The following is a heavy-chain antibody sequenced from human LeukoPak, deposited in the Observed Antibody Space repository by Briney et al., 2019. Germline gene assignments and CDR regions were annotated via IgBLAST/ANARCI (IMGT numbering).Heavy chain of an antibody. D-gene: IGHD3-10*01. CDR1: GFTFSSYS. Sequence: GGSLRLSCAASGFTFSSYSMNWVRQAPGKGLEWVSSISSSSSYIYYADSVKGRFTISRDNAKNSLYLQMNSLRAEDTAVYYCARDGGSGSYYIPYYYYYYMDVWGKGTTVTISS. V-gene: IGHV3-21*01. CDR3: ARDGGSGSYYIPYYYYYYMDV. CDR2: ISSSSSYI. J-gene: IGHJ6*03.